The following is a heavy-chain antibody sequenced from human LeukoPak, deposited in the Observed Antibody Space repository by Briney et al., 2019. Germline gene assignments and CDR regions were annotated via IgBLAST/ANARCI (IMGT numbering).Heavy chain of an antibody. J-gene: IGHJ6*02. D-gene: IGHD3-16*01. Sequence: ASVKVSCKASGYTSTGYYMHWVRQAPGQGLEWMGWINPNSGGTNYAQNFQGRVTMTRDTSISTAYMELSRLRSDDTAVYYCARDLGELVHDGGKDIWGQGTTVTVSS. V-gene: IGHV1-2*02. CDR1: GYTSTGYY. CDR2: INPNSGGT. CDR3: ARDLGELVHDGGKDI.